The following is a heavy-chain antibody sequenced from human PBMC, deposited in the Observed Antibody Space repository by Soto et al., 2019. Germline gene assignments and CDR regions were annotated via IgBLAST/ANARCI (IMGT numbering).Heavy chain of an antibody. D-gene: IGHD2-8*02. CDR2: ILVDGRT. Sequence: HPGGSLRLSCAASGFICSSYDMSWVRQAPGKGLEWVSTILVDGRTFYVDSVKGRFTISRDSSKNTVYLQMNSLTAGDTALYYCAKATATGGGAFDIRGQGTMVTVSS. J-gene: IGHJ3*02. CDR3: AKATATGGGAFDI. V-gene: IGHV3-23*01. CDR1: GFICSSYD.